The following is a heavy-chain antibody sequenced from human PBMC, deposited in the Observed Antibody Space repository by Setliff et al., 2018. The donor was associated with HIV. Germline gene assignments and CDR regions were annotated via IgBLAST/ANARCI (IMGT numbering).Heavy chain of an antibody. CDR1: RDSINSHY. J-gene: IGHJ4*02. Sequence: PSETLSLTCTVSRDSINSHYWSWIRQSPGKGLEWIGYIYYSGSTNYNPSHTSRLTMSVDTAKNRFSLKLISVTAADAAVYYCARDRALRFSQSPSFNYFDVWGQGALVTVSS. D-gene: IGHD3-10*01. CDR2: IYYSGST. V-gene: IGHV4-59*11. CDR3: ARDRALRFSQSPSFNYFDV.